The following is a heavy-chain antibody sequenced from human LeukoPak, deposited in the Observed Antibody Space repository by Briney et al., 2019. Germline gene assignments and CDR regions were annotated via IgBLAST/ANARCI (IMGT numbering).Heavy chain of an antibody. Sequence: GGSLRLSCAASGFTFSSYAMSWVRQAPGKGLEWVSAISGSGGSTYYADSVKGRFTISRDNSKNTLYLRMNSLRAEDTAVYYCAKVGGDYRPLYYFDYWGQGTLVTVSS. J-gene: IGHJ4*02. CDR3: AKVGGDYRPLYYFDY. V-gene: IGHV3-23*01. CDR2: ISGSGGST. CDR1: GFTFSSYA. D-gene: IGHD4-11*01.